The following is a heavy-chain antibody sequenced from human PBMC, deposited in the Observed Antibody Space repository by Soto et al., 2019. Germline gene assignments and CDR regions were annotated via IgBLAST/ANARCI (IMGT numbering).Heavy chain of an antibody. CDR2: IYPGDSDT. CDR3: ARLTVTKVRLGWFEP. D-gene: IGHD4-4*01. V-gene: IGHV5-51*01. Sequence: GESLKISCKGSGYSFTSYWIGWVRQMPGKGLEWMGIIYPGDSDTRYSPSFQGQVTISADKSISTAYLQWSSLKASDTAMYYCARLTVTKVRLGWFEPWGQGTLVTVSS. CDR1: GYSFTSYW. J-gene: IGHJ5*02.